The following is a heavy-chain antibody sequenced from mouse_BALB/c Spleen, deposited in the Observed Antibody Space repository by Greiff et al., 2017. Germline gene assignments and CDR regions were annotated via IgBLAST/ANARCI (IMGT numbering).Heavy chain of an antibody. V-gene: IGHV7-3*02. J-gene: IGHJ3*01. CDR2: IRNKANGYTT. CDR1: GFTFPDYY. CDR3: ARDRDGYYEAWFAY. D-gene: IGHD2-3*01. Sequence: EVQLVESGGRLVQPGGSLRLSCATSGFTFPDYYMSWVRQPPGKALEWLGFIRNKANGYTTEYSASVKGRFTISRDNSQSILYLQMNTLRAEDSATYYCARDRDGYYEAWFAYWGQGTLVTVSA.